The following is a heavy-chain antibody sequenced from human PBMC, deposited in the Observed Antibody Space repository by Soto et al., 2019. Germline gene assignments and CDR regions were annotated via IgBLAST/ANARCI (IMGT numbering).Heavy chain of an antibody. Sequence: GESLKISCKGSEYSFTSYWIVWVRQMPGKGLEWMGLIYPGDSETRYSPSFQGQVAISADKSISTAYLQWSSLKASDTAMYYCARRKYGGNSGPHGFDIWGQGTMVTVSS. CDR2: IYPGDSET. CDR3: ARRKYGGNSGPHGFDI. D-gene: IGHD2-21*02. V-gene: IGHV5-51*01. J-gene: IGHJ3*02. CDR1: EYSFTSYW.